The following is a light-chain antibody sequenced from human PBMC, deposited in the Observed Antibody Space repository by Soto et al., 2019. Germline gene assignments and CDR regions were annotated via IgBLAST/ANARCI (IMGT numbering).Light chain of an antibody. CDR1: QRVSNH. Sequence: EILVTQSPATLSVSPGSTSTIACRASQRVSNHFAWYQQKNGQAPRLIIYAASTRAAGVPVRFSGSGYETEFNLTIRSLQSEDFALYYCHQYNNWPWTFGQGTKVDIK. J-gene: IGKJ1*01. CDR3: HQYNNWPWT. V-gene: IGKV3-15*01. CDR2: AAS.